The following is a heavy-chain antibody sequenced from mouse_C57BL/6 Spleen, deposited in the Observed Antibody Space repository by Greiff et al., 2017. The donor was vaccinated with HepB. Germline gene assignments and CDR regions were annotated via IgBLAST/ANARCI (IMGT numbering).Heavy chain of an antibody. J-gene: IGHJ1*03. Sequence: EVQLVESGGGLVKPGGSLKLSCAASGFTFSDYGMHWVRQAPEKGLEWVGYIGSGNSNIHYADKVKGRSTMTVDKAKNTLYLQMTSLRSEDTAVYYCARSTSRDWDFDVWGTGTTVTVSS. V-gene: IGHV5-17*01. CDR3: ARSTSRDWDFDV. CDR1: GFTFSDYG. D-gene: IGHD2-14*01. CDR2: IGSGNSNI.